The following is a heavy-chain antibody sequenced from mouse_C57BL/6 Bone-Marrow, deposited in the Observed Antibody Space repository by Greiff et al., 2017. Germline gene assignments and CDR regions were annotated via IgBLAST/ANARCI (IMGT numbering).Heavy chain of an antibody. J-gene: IGHJ3*01. Sequence: VQLQQPGAELVKPGASVKMSCKASGYTFTSYWITWVKQRPGQGLEWIGDIYPGSGSTNYTEKFKSKATLTVDTSSSTAYMQLSILTSEGSAVYDWARRVGAWFAYGGQGTLVTVSA. CDR2: IYPGSGST. CDR1: GYTFTSYW. D-gene: IGHD1-1*01. CDR3: ARRVGAWFAY. V-gene: IGHV1-55*01.